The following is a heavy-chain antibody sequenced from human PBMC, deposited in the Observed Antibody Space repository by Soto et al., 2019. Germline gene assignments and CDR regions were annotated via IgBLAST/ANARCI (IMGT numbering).Heavy chain of an antibody. CDR2: IYYSGST. CDR3: ARRVKVVPAAIPSYYFDY. V-gene: IGHV4-59*08. Sequence: SETLSLTCTVSGGSISSYYWSWIRQPPGKGLEWIGYIYYSGSTNYNPSLKSRVTISVDTSKNQFSLKLSSVTAADTAVYYCARRVKVVPAAIPSYYFDYWGQGTLVTVSS. CDR1: GGSISSYY. D-gene: IGHD2-2*01. J-gene: IGHJ4*02.